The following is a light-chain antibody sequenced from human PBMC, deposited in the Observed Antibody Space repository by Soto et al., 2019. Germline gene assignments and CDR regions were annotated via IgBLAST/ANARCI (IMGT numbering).Light chain of an antibody. Sequence: DIQMTQSPSTLSASVGDIVTITCRASQSISSWLAWYQQKPGKAPKLVIYKASSLESGVPSRFSGSGSGTEFTLTISSLQPDDFATYYCQQYDSYPWTFGQGTKVEIK. V-gene: IGKV1-5*03. CDR1: QSISSW. CDR2: KAS. J-gene: IGKJ1*01. CDR3: QQYDSYPWT.